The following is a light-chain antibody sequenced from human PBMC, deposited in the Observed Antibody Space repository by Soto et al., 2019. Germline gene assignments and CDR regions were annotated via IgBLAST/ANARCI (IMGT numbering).Light chain of an antibody. CDR1: QTVNGY. J-gene: IGKJ2*01. CDR2: DTS. V-gene: IGKV3-11*01. CDR3: QQRYGWPS. Sequence: EIVLRQSPATLSLSPGERATLSCRASQTVNGYLAWYQHKLGQAPRLLIYDTSNRATGVPARFSGSGSGTDFTLTISSLEPEDSAVYYCQQRYGWPSFGQGTKLEIK.